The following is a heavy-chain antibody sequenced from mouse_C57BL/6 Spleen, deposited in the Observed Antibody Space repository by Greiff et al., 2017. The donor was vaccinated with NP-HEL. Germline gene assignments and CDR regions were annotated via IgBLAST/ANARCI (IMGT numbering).Heavy chain of an antibody. Sequence: DVMLVESGGGLVKPGGSLKLSCAASGFTFSDYGMHWVRQYPEKGLEWVAYISSGSSTIYYADTVKGRFTISSDNAKNTLFLKMTSLRSEDTAMYYCERMSSGYTRYFDVWGTGTTVTVSS. CDR1: GFTFSDYG. D-gene: IGHD3-2*02. V-gene: IGHV5-17*01. J-gene: IGHJ1*03. CDR3: ERMSSGYTRYFDV. CDR2: ISSGSSTI.